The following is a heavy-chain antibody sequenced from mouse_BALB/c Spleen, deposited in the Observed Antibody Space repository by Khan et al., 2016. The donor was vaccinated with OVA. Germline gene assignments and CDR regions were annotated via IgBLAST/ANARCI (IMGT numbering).Heavy chain of an antibody. V-gene: IGHV9-4*02. CDR1: GYTFTTAG. Sequence: QIQLVQSGPELKKPGETVRISCKASGYTFTTAGIQWVQKMPGKGLKWIGWINTHSGVPKYAEDFKGRFAFSLEISVNTAYLQITNLKNEDTATXFGPREGPASYRTTGGAMNTWVQEPSVTVSS. D-gene: IGHD2-12*01. J-gene: IGHJ4*01. CDR2: INTHSGVP. CDR3: PREGPASYRTTGGAMNT.